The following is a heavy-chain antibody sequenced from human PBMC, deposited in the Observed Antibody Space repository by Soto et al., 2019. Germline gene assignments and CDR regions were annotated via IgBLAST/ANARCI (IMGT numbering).Heavy chain of an antibody. J-gene: IGHJ2*01. D-gene: IGHD2-2*01. Sequence: VQLLESGGGLVQPGGSLRLSCVGCGFTFINYAMNWVRQTPGKGLEWVSTISGGGDRTFDADTVKGRFTISRDNSKNTVNLQMNSLRADDTAVYYCARKVLGSTSRPDWWYFDLWGRGTLVTVSS. CDR2: ISGGGDRT. V-gene: IGHV3-23*01. CDR1: GFTFINYA. CDR3: ARKVLGSTSRPDWWYFDL.